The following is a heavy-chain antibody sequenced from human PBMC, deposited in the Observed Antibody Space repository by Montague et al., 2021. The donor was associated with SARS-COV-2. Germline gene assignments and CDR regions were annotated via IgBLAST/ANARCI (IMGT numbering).Heavy chain of an antibody. J-gene: IGHJ4*02. V-gene: IGHV5-51*01. CDR3: ARLEVATANYLDF. CDR1: GYNFRSYW. CDR2: IYVGDSDA. Sequence: QSGAEVKKPGESLQISCKASGYNFRSYWIGWVRQMPGKGLEWMGRIYVGDSDARYSPSFQGQVTISADKSINTAYLQLRSLKASDTAMYYCARLEVATANYLDFWGQGTVVTVSS. D-gene: IGHD5-24*01.